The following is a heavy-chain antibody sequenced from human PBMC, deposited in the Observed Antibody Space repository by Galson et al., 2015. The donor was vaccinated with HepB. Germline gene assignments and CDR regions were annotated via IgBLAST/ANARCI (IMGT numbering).Heavy chain of an antibody. CDR3: ARFGYDWNDWYFDL. CDR2: ISAYNGLA. J-gene: IGHJ2*01. V-gene: IGHV1-18*01. D-gene: IGHD1-20*01. Sequence: SVKVSCKASGYTFTRYGTSWVRQAPGQGLEWMGRISAYNGLADYAQKFQGRVTMTTDTSTSTVSMELRTLRSDDTAIYYCARFGYDWNDWYFDLWGRGTLVTVAS. CDR1: GYTFTRYG.